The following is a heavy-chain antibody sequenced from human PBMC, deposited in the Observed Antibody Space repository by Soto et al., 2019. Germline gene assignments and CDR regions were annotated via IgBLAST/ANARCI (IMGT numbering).Heavy chain of an antibody. CDR2: IIPIFGTA. CDR3: ASVDRSATAHYYYYGMDV. D-gene: IGHD1-26*01. V-gene: IGHV1-69*01. J-gene: IGHJ6*02. CDR1: GGTFSSYA. Sequence: QVQLVQSGAEVKKPGSSVKVSCKASGGTFSSYAISWVRQAPGQGLEWMGGIIPIFGTANYAQKFQGRVTITADESTSTADMELRSLRSEDTAVYYCASVDRSATAHYYYYGMDVWGQGTTVTVSS.